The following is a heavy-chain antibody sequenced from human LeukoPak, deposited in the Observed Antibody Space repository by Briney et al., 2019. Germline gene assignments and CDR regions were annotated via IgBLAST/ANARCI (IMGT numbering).Heavy chain of an antibody. CDR1: GGSINDYY. CDR3: ARSEMTGGVVIIPGY. V-gene: IGHV4-59*01. D-gene: IGHD3-3*01. Sequence: SETLSLTCNVSGGSINDYYWTWIRQPPGKGLEWIAYIHYSAGTDYNPSLKSRVTISVDTSKNQCSLRLSSVTAADTAVYYCARSEMTGGVVIIPGYWGQGILVTVSS. CDR2: IHYSAGT. J-gene: IGHJ4*02.